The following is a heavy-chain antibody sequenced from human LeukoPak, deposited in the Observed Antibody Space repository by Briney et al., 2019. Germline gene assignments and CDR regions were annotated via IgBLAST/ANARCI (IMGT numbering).Heavy chain of an antibody. V-gene: IGHV4-39*07. Sequence: PPETLSLTCTVSGGSISSSSYYWGWIRQPPGKGLEWIGSIYYSGSTYYNPSLKSRVTISVDTSKNQFSLKLSSVTAADTAVYYCARDRGLSSSPFDYWGQGTLVTVSS. CDR1: GGSISSSSYY. CDR2: IYYSGST. CDR3: ARDRGLSSSPFDY. D-gene: IGHD6-6*01. J-gene: IGHJ4*02.